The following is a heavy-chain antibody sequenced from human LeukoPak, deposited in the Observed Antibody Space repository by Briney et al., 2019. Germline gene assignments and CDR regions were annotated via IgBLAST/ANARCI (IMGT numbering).Heavy chain of an antibody. Sequence: ASVKVSCKASGYTFTSYAMNWVRQAPGQGLEWMGWINTNTGNPNYAQDFTGRFVFSLDTSVSTAYLQISSLKAEDTAVYYCARGTGMSYRWWFDYWGQGTLVTVSS. CDR1: GYTFTSYA. D-gene: IGHD1-1*01. V-gene: IGHV7-4-1*02. CDR2: INTNTGNP. J-gene: IGHJ5*01. CDR3: ARGTGMSYRWWFDY.